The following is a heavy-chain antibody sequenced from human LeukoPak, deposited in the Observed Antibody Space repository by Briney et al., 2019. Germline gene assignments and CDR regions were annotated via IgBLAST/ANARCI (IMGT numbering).Heavy chain of an antibody. CDR1: GFTFSNYW. Sequence: GGSLRLSCAASGFTFSNYWMSWVRQAPGKGLEWVANIKQDGSEGFYVDSVKGRFTISRDNAKNSLYLQMNSLRAEDTALYYCAKDSGYYFDYWGQGTLVTVSS. CDR3: AKDSGYYFDY. V-gene: IGHV3-7*03. J-gene: IGHJ4*02. CDR2: IKQDGSEG.